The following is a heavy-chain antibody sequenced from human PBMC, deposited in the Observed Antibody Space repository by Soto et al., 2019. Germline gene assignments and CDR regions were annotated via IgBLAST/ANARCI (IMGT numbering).Heavy chain of an antibody. CDR2: INAANGNV. D-gene: IGHD6-6*01. J-gene: IGHJ5*02. Sequence: QVQLVPSGAEVKKPWASVKVSCKASGYTFSSYALHWVRQAPGQRLEWMGWINAANGNVKYSQKFQGRVTITRDTSASTAYMELSSLRSEDTAVYDCARAVVQFDPWGQGTLVTVSS. CDR1: GYTFSSYA. CDR3: ARAVVQFDP. V-gene: IGHV1-3*01.